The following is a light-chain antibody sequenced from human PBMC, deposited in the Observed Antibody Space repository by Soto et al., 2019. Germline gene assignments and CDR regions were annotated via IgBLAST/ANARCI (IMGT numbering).Light chain of an antibody. CDR1: QSVSSSY. CDR2: GAS. J-gene: IGKJ1*01. CDR3: QQYGSSPWT. Sequence: EIVLTQSPGTLSLSPGERATLSCRASQSVSSSYLAWYQQKPGQAPRPLIYGASSRAIGIPDRFSGSGSGTDFTLTISRPEPEDFAVYYCQQYGSSPWTFGQGTKVEI. V-gene: IGKV3-20*01.